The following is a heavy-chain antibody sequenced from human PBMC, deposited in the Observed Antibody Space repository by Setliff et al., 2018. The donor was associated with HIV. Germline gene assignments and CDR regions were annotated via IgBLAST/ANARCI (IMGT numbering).Heavy chain of an antibody. J-gene: IGHJ4*02. D-gene: IGHD6-19*01. CDR3: ARDGGSSGWYFVLGYSDY. V-gene: IGHV4-34*01. CDR1: GGSFSDYY. CDR2: INHRGST. Sequence: SETLSLTCAVYGGSFSDYYWTWIRQSPGKGLEWIGEINHRGSTNYNPSLKSRVTISVDTSKNQFSLKLNSVTAADTAMYYCARDGGSSGWYFVLGYSDYWGPGTLVTVSS.